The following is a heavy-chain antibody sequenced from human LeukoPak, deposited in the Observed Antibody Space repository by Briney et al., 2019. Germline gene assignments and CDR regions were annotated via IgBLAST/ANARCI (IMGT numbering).Heavy chain of an antibody. J-gene: IGHJ4*02. CDR2: LYDSGST. CDR1: GDSISTYH. V-gene: IGHV4-59*12. CDR3: ARDPRYYGSGSRFDY. D-gene: IGHD3-10*01. Sequence: PSETLSLTCTVSGDSISTYHWHWLRQSPAQGLEWIGLLYDSGSTYYNPSLKSRITISVDTSKNQFSLKLRSVTAADTAVYYCARDPRYYGSGSRFDYWGQGTLVTVSS.